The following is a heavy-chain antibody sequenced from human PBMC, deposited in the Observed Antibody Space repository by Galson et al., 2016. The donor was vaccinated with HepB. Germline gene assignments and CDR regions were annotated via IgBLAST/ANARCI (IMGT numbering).Heavy chain of an antibody. CDR3: AKDGVRSGYSYFDY. V-gene: IGHV3-23*01. CDR1: GFPFSSYG. J-gene: IGHJ4*02. Sequence: SLRLSCAASGFPFSSYGMHWVRQAPGKGLEWVSAISYNSGDETYFADSVRGRFTIPRDNSKNTLHLQMNSLRADDTAVYYCAKDGVRSGYSYFDYWGRGTLVTVSS. D-gene: IGHD5-12*01. CDR2: ISYNSGDET.